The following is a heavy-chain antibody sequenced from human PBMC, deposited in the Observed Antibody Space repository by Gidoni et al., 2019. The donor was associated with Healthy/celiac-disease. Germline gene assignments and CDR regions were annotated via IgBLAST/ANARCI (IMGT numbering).Heavy chain of an antibody. CDR1: GFTFSSYG. D-gene: IGHD3-10*01. CDR3: AKDTDYYGSGSYYYYYGMDV. V-gene: IGHV3-30*18. CDR2: ISYDGSNK. Sequence: QVQLVESGGGVVQPGRSLRLSCAASGFTFSSYGMHWVRQAPGKGLEWVAVISYDGSNKYYADSVKGRFTISRDNSKNTLYLQMNSLRAEDTAVYYCAKDTDYYGSGSYYYYYGMDVWGQGTTVTVSS. J-gene: IGHJ6*02.